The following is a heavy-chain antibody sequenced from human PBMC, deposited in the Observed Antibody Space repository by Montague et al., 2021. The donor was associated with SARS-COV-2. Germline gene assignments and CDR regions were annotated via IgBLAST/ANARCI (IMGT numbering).Heavy chain of an antibody. CDR1: GFTFSSYA. D-gene: IGHD6-19*01. Sequence: SLRLSCAASGFTFSSYATSWVRQAPGKGLEWVSVIDDNTYYADPVKGRFTISRDESKNTLYLQMNSLRAEDTAVYYCVRASLIKARIAVAGTTVYWGQGTLVTISS. J-gene: IGHJ4*02. CDR3: VRASLIKARIAVAGTTVY. V-gene: IGHV3-23*01. CDR2: IDDNT.